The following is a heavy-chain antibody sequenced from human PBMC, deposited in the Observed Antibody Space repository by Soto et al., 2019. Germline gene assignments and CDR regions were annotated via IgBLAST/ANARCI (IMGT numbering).Heavy chain of an antibody. CDR1: GYSISSGYY. CDR2: IYHSGST. Sequence: PSETLSLTCAVSGYSISSGYYWGWIRQPPGKGLEWIGTIYHSGSTYYNPSLKSRVTISVDTSKNQFSLKVNSVTAADTAVYYCARALYCSGGSCSPLRGMDVWGLGTTVTV. D-gene: IGHD2-15*01. J-gene: IGHJ6*02. CDR3: ARALYCSGGSCSPLRGMDV. V-gene: IGHV4-38-2*01.